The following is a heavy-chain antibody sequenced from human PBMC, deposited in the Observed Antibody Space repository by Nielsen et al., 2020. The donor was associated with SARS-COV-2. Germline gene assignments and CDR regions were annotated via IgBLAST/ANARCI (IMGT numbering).Heavy chain of an antibody. CDR2: IYYSGST. Sequence: SETLSLTCTVSGGSISSYYWSWIRQPPGKGLEWIGYIYYSGSTNYNPSLKSRVTISVDTSKNQFSLKLSSVTAADTAVYYCARQRGGKAPFDPWGQGTLVTVSS. V-gene: IGHV4-59*12. D-gene: IGHD3-16*01. CDR1: GGSISSYY. CDR3: ARQRGGKAPFDP. J-gene: IGHJ5*01.